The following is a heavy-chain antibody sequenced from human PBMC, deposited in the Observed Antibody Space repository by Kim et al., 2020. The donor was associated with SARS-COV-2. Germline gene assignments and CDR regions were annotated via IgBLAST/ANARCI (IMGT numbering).Heavy chain of an antibody. D-gene: IGHD6-13*01. V-gene: IGHV4-59*01. CDR3: ASLAAGYGLDV. Sequence: NPNYTPSLSGRVPISVDTSPNQFSLRLNSVTAADTAVYYCASLAAGYGLDVWGQGTTVTVSS. J-gene: IGHJ6*02. CDR2: NP.